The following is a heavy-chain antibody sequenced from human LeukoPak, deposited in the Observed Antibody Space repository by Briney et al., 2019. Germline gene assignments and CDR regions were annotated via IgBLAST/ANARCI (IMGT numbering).Heavy chain of an antibody. Sequence: PGGSLRLSCAASGFTFSSYGMHWVRQAPGKGLEWVAVIWYDGGNKYYADSVKGRFTISRDNSKNTLYLQMNSLRAEDTAVYYCARDRGIVGATAFDYWGQGTLVTVSS. V-gene: IGHV3-33*01. CDR1: GFTFSSYG. J-gene: IGHJ4*02. D-gene: IGHD1-26*01. CDR3: ARDRGIVGATAFDY. CDR2: IWYDGGNK.